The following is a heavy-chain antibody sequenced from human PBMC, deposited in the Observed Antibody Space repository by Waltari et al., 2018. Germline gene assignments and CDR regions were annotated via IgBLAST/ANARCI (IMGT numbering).Heavy chain of an antibody. J-gene: IGHJ4*02. CDR3: AKDIRIAAAGTNYFDY. CDR1: GFTFSSYA. D-gene: IGHD6-13*01. CDR2: ISGSGGST. Sequence: EVQLLESGGGLVQPGGSLRLSCAASGFTFSSYAMSWVRQAPGKGLEWVSAISGSGGSTYYADSVMGRFTISRDNSKNTLYLQMNSLRAEDTAVYYCAKDIRIAAAGTNYFDYWGQGTLVTVSS. V-gene: IGHV3-23*01.